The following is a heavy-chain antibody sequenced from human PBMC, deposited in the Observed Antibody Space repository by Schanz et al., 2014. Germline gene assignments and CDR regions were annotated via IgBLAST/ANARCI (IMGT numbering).Heavy chain of an antibody. V-gene: IGHV3-30*04. Sequence: VQLLESGGGLVQPGGSLRLSCIGSGFTFRSYALGWVRQAPGKGLEWVGVISSDGNQQYYVDSVRGRFTMSRDNSKNTVYLRMNGPRIEDTAVYYCVRDTDYHFDYWGQGTLVTVSS. CDR1: GFTFRSYA. D-gene: IGHD4-17*01. J-gene: IGHJ4*02. CDR2: ISSDGNQQ. CDR3: VRDTDYHFDY.